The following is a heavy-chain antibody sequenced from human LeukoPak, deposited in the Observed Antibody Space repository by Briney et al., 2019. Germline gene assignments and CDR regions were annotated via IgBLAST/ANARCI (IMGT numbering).Heavy chain of an antibody. CDR1: GFTLSGAA. D-gene: IGHD1-26*01. V-gene: IGHV3-23*01. CDR2: ITRPGSST. CDR3: AKDVGGRLGP. Sequence: PGGSLRLSCSASGFTLSGAASTWVRPAPGKGLEWVSTITRPGSSTYYSDSVKGRFTISRDSARNTLFLQMNGLRLDDSAIYYCAKDVGGRLGPWGQGALVTVSS. J-gene: IGHJ5*02.